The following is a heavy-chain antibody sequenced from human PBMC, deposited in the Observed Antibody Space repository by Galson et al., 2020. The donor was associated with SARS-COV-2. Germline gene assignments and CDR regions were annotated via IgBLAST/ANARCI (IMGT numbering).Heavy chain of an antibody. J-gene: IGHJ4*02. CDR2: IKHDGSEK. CDR3: ARVDCSGGGCYPGNY. D-gene: IGHD2-15*01. CDR1: GFGFSYYW. V-gene: IGHV3-7*03. Sequence: GGSLRLSCEASGFGFSYYWMSWVRQAPGRGLEWVANIKHDGSEKYYVDSVKGRFTISRDNPKNSLYLQMNNLRVEDTAVYHCARVDCSGGGCYPGNYWGQGTLVTVSS.